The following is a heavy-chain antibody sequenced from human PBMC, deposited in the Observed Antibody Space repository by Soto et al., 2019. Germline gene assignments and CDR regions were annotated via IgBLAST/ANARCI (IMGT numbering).Heavy chain of an antibody. CDR1: GYTFTGYS. V-gene: IGHV1-2*04. Sequence: ASVNVSCKASGYTFTGYSIHWVRQAPGEGLEWMGSINPNIGGKNYAQKFQGWVTMTRDTSISTAYMELSRLRSDDTAVYYCARDNGTWFGGLLPNYYYYSGREGWGKGNTVSISS. J-gene: IGHJ6*04. D-gene: IGHD3-10*01. CDR2: INPNIGGK. CDR3: ARDNGTWFGGLLPNYYYYSGREG.